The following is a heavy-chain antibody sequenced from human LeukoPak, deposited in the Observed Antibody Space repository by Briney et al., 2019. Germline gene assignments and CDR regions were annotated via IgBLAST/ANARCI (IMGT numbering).Heavy chain of an antibody. CDR3: ARGTHISDFWSGYYSMDYYYYMDV. CDR2: IYTSGST. J-gene: IGHJ6*03. V-gene: IGHV4-4*07. D-gene: IGHD3-3*01. Sequence: SETLSLTCTVSGGSISSYYWSWIRKPAGKGLEWIGRIYTSGSTNYNPSLKSRVTMSVDTSKNQFSLKLSSVTAADTAVYYCARGTHISDFWSGYYSMDYYYYMDVWGKGTTVTVSS. CDR1: GGSISSYY.